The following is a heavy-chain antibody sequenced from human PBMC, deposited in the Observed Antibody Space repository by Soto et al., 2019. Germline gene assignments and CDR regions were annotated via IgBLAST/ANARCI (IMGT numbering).Heavy chain of an antibody. CDR3: ARDKEQLANFDY. J-gene: IGHJ4*02. CDR1: GFTFSSYS. D-gene: IGHD6-6*01. Sequence: NPGGSLRLSCAASGFTFSSYSMNWVRQAPGKGLEWVSSISSSSSYIYYADSVKGRFTISRDNAKNSLYLQMNSLRAEDTAVYYCARDKEQLANFDYWGKGTLVTVSS. V-gene: IGHV3-21*01. CDR2: ISSSSSYI.